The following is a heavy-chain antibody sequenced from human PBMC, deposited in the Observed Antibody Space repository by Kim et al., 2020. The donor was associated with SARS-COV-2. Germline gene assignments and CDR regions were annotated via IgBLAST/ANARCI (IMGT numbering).Heavy chain of an antibody. CDR1: GFTVSSNY. D-gene: IGHD2-15*01. CDR3: ARGGVGGQYCSGGSCYSGMDV. Sequence: GGSLRLSCAASGFTVSSNYMSWVRQAPGKGLEWVSVIYSGGSTYYADSVKGRFTISRHNSKNTLYLQMNSLRAEDTAVYYCARGGVGGQYCSGGSCYSGMDVRGQGTTVTVSS. J-gene: IGHJ6*02. CDR2: IYSGGST. V-gene: IGHV3-53*04.